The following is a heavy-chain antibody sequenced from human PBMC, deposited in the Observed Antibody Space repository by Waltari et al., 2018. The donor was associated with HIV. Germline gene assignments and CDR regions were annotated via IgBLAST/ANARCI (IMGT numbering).Heavy chain of an antibody. V-gene: IGHV4-59*01. CDR1: GGSIGSYY. D-gene: IGHD3-22*01. Sequence: QVQLQESGPGLAKPSETLSLPCPVSGGSIGSYYWSWIRRPPGKGLEWIGYIHYSGSTKFNPSLKSRFSTSVDTSNNQFSLKLTSVTPADTAVYYCARWATYYDGFDIWGQGTMVTVSS. J-gene: IGHJ3*02. CDR2: IHYSGST. CDR3: ARWATYYDGFDI.